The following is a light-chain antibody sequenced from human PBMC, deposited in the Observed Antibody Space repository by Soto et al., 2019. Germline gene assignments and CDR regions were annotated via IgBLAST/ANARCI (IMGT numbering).Light chain of an antibody. Sequence: EIVLTQSPGTLSLSPGERAALSCRASQSVSNSYLAWYHHKPGQAPRLLIYGASSRATGIPDRFSGTGSGTDFTRTISRLEPEDFAVYYCQQYGSSPVTFGPGTKVEIK. CDR2: GAS. CDR3: QQYGSSPVT. V-gene: IGKV3-20*01. CDR1: QSVSNSY. J-gene: IGKJ3*01.